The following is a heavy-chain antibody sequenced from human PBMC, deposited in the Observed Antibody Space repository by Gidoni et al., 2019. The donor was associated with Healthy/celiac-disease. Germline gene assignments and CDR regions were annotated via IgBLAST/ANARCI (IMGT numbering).Heavy chain of an antibody. D-gene: IGHD6-19*01. CDR1: GGTFSSYA. J-gene: IGHJ4*02. CDR3: ARDDGFSSGWYGRNYFDY. CDR2: IIPIFGTA. Sequence: QVQLVQSGAEVKKPGSSVKVSCKASGGTFSSYAISWVRQAPGQGLEWMGGIIPIFGTANYAQKFQGRVTITADESTSTAYMELSSLRSEDTAVYYCARDDGFSSGWYGRNYFDYWGQGTLVTVSS. V-gene: IGHV1-69*01.